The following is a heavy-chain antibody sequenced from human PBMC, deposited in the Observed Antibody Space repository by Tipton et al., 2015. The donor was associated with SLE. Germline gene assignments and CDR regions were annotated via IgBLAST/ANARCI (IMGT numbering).Heavy chain of an antibody. Sequence: LSCTVSGVSISGRSYYWDWIRQPPGKGLEWIGILYHSGNAYYNPSLKSRVTMSVDTSKNQFSLKLSSVTAADTAVYYCARVGSSFGFDIWGQGTMVTVSS. D-gene: IGHD6-13*01. CDR3: ARVGSSFGFDI. CDR2: LYHSGNA. J-gene: IGHJ3*02. V-gene: IGHV4-39*07. CDR1: GVSISGRSYY.